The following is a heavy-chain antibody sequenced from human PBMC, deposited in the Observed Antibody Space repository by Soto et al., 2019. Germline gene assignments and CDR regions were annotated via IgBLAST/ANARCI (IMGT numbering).Heavy chain of an antibody. CDR1: GGSVSVYY. CDR2: IYASGSP. V-gene: IGHV4-59*02. J-gene: IGHJ4*02. CDR3: ARGVGSSPPQY. Sequence: SETLSLTCTISGGSVSVYYWSWIRQSTGQGLEWIGYIYASGSPYYNPSLRSRVTISADTSKNQISLKLTSPTAADTAVYYCARGVGSSPPQYWGRGTLVTVS. D-gene: IGHD1-26*01.